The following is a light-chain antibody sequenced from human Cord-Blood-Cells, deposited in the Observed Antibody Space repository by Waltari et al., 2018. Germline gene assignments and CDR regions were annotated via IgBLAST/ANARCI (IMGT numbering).Light chain of an antibody. CDR2: DVS. CDR1: SSDVGGSNY. V-gene: IGLV2-11*01. CDR3: CSYAGSYV. J-gene: IGLJ1*01. Sequence: QSALTPPRPVSGSPGQSVTFSCTGTSSDVGGSNYFSWYQQHPVKAPKLMIYDVSKRPSGVPDRFSGSKSGNTASLTISGLQAEDEADYYCCSYAGSYVFGTGTKVTVL.